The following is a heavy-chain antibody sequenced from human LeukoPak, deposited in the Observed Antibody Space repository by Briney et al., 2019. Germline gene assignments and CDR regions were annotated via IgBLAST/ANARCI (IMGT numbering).Heavy chain of an antibody. V-gene: IGHV4-59*08. CDR1: GGSISSYY. CDR3: ARHERYSSSWYFDY. CDR2: IYYSGST. J-gene: IGHJ4*02. Sequence: SETLSLTCTVSGGSISSYYWSWIRRPPGKGLEWIGYIYYSGSTNYNPSLKSRVTISVDTSKNQFSLKLSSVTAADTAVYYCARHERYSSSWYFDYWGQGTLVTVSS. D-gene: IGHD6-13*01.